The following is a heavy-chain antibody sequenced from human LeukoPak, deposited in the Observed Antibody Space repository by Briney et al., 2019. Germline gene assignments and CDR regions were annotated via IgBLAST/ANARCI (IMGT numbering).Heavy chain of an antibody. J-gene: IGHJ6*03. V-gene: IGHV1-8*01. CDR2: MNPNSGNT. CDR1: GYTFTSYD. Sequence: ASVKVSCKASGYTFTSYDINWVRQATGHGLEWMGWMNPNSGNTGYAQKFQGRVTMTRNTSISTAYMELSSLRSEDTAVYYCARAIKAVAGDYYYYYMDVWGKGTTVTISS. CDR3: ARAIKAVAGDYYYYYMDV. D-gene: IGHD6-19*01.